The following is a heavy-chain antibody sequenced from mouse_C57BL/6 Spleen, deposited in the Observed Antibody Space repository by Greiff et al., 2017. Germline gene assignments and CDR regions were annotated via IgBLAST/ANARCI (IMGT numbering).Heavy chain of an antibody. J-gene: IGHJ3*01. CDR1: GYTFTSYW. CDR3: AMGYSNPAWLAY. V-gene: IGHV1-64*01. Sequence: QVQLQQSGAELVKPGASVKLSCKASGYTFTSYWMHWVKQRPGQGLEWIGMIHPNSGSTNYNEKFKSKATLTVDKSSSTAYMQLSSLTSEDSAVYYCAMGYSNPAWLAYWGQGTLVTVSA. CDR2: IHPNSGST. D-gene: IGHD2-5*01.